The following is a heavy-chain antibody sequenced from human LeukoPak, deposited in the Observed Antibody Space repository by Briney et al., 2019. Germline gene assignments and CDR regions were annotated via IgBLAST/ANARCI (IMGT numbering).Heavy chain of an antibody. CDR2: INTDGSST. CDR1: GFTFSSYW. CDR3: ATEAGAAPDWYFDL. Sequence: GGSLRLSCAASGFTFSSYWMHWVRQAPGKGLVWVSVINTDGSSTNYADSVKGRFTISRDNAKNTVYLQMNSLRAEDTAVYYCATEAGAAPDWYFDLWGRGTLVTVSS. D-gene: IGHD6-19*01. J-gene: IGHJ2*01. V-gene: IGHV3-74*01.